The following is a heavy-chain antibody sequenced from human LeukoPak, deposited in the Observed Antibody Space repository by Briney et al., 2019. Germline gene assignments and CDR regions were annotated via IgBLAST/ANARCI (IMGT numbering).Heavy chain of an antibody. J-gene: IGHJ4*02. D-gene: IGHD3-22*01. Sequence: SGPTLVNPTQTLTLTCTFSGFSLTTSGVGVGWIRQPPGKALEWLSLIYWNDDKRYSPSLRSRLTITKDTSKNQVVLTMTNMDPVDTATYYCASDYSDSSGYYSVDYWGQGNLVTVSS. CDR1: GFSLTTSGVG. V-gene: IGHV2-5*01. CDR3: ASDYSDSSGYYSVDY. CDR2: IYWNDDK.